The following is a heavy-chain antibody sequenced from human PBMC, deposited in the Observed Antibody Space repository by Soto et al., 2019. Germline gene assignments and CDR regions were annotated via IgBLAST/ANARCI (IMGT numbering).Heavy chain of an antibody. CDR1: GDTISSSDYY. CDR2: IFYSGTT. Sequence: QLQLQESGPGLVKPSETLSLTCTASGDTISSSDYYWGWIRQPPGRGLEWIGNIFYSGTTYYNPALKSRVAMPVDTSRNQFSLKLSSVTAADTAVYYCARRTDYRDYSDAFDVWGHGSMVTVSS. D-gene: IGHD4-17*01. CDR3: ARRTDYRDYSDAFDV. J-gene: IGHJ3*01. V-gene: IGHV4-39*01.